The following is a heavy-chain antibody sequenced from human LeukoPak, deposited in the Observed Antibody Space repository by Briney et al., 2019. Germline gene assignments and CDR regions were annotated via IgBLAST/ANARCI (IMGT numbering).Heavy chain of an antibody. Sequence: GGSLRLSCAASGFTFSSYSMNWVRQPPGKGLEGVSSISCSSSYIYYADSVKGRFTISRDNAKNSLYLQMNSLRAEDTAVYYCARDSPVEKYYYDSSGYYYDNAFDIWGQGTMVTVSS. CDR1: GFTFSSYS. D-gene: IGHD3-22*01. J-gene: IGHJ3*02. CDR2: ISCSSSYI. CDR3: ARDSPVEKYYYDSSGYYYDNAFDI. V-gene: IGHV3-21*01.